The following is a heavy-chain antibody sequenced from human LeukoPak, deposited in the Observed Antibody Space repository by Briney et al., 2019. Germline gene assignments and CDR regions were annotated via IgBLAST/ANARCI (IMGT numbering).Heavy chain of an antibody. CDR1: GFTFSSYA. CDR3: ARDPVVVPAAIQNNYYYYGMDV. J-gene: IGHJ6*02. D-gene: IGHD2-2*01. CDR2: IPYDGSNK. V-gene: IGHV3-30*04. Sequence: GGSLRLSCAASGFTFSSYAMHWVRQAPGKGLEWVAVIPYDGSNKYYADSVKGRFTISRDNSKNTLYLQMNSLRAEDTAVYYCARDPVVVPAAIQNNYYYYGMDVWGQGTTVTVSS.